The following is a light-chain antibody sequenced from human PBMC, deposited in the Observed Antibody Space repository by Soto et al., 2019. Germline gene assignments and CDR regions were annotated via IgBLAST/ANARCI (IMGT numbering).Light chain of an antibody. Sequence: QSALTQPPSASGSPGQSVTISCTGTSSDVGGYNYVSWYQQHPDKAPKLMIYEVHKRPSGVPDRFSGSNSGSSASLAISGLRSEDEADYFCAAWDDSLSAWVFGGGTKVTVL. J-gene: IGLJ3*02. CDR3: AAWDDSLSAWV. CDR1: SSDVGGYNY. V-gene: IGLV2-8*01. CDR2: EVH.